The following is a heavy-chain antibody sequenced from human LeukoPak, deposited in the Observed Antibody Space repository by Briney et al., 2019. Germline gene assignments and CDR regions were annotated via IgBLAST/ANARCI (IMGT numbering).Heavy chain of an antibody. D-gene: IGHD6-19*01. CDR3: ARDRSVAVAGTTNFDY. J-gene: IGHJ4*02. V-gene: IGHV1-46*01. Sequence: ASVKVSCKASGYTFTSYYMHWVRQAPGQGLEWMGIINPSGGSTSYAQKFQGRVTMTRDTSTSTVYMELSSLRSEDTAVYYCARDRSVAVAGTTNFDYWGQGTLVTVSS. CDR1: GYTFTSYY. CDR2: INPSGGST.